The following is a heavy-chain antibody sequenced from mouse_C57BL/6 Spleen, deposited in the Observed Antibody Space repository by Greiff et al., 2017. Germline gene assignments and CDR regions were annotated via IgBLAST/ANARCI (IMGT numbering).Heavy chain of an antibody. CDR3: AIHITTIVYFDV. Sequence: VQLQQSGAELAKPEASVKLSCKASGYTFTSYWMHWVKQRPGQGLEWIGYINPSSGYTKYNQKFKDKAALTADKSSSTAYMQLSSLTYEDSAVYYCAIHITTIVYFDVWGTGTTVTVSS. CDR2: INPSSGYT. D-gene: IGHD1-1*01. J-gene: IGHJ1*03. V-gene: IGHV1-7*01. CDR1: GYTFTSYW.